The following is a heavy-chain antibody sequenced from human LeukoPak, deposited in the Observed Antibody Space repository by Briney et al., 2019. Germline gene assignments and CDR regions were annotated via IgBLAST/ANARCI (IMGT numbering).Heavy chain of an antibody. Sequence: SETLSLTCTVSGGSISRYYWSWIRQPPGKGLEWVGYIYYSGSTNYNPSLKSRVTISVDTSKNQFSLKLSSVTAADTAVYYCARSWYGSGSYYNYYYHYGMDVWGQGTTVTVSS. CDR3: ARSWYGSGSYYNYYYHYGMDV. CDR1: GGSISRYY. V-gene: IGHV4-59*01. CDR2: IYYSGST. J-gene: IGHJ6*02. D-gene: IGHD3-10*01.